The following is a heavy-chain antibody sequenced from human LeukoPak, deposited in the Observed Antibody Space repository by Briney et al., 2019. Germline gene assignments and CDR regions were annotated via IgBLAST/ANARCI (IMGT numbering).Heavy chain of an antibody. CDR1: GFTFSSYE. D-gene: IGHD5-18*01. Sequence: GGSLRLSCAASGFTFSSYEMNWVRQAPGKGLEWVGRIKSKTDGGTTDYAAPVKGRFTISRDDSKNTLYLQMDSLKTEDTAVYYCTTDGPRGYSYGYCFDYWGQGTLVTVSS. V-gene: IGHV3-15*01. J-gene: IGHJ4*02. CDR2: IKSKTDGGTT. CDR3: TTDGPRGYSYGYCFDY.